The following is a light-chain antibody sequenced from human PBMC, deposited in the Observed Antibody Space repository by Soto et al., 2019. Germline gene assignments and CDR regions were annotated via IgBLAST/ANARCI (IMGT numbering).Light chain of an antibody. CDR2: DVS. CDR3: SSYATSSTLEWV. CDR1: SSDVGDYNY. Sequence: QSALTQPASVSGSPGQSITISCTGASSDVGDYNYVSWYQHHPGKAPKLVIYDVSSRPSGVSGRFSASKSGNTASLTISGLQAEDEADYYCSSYATSSTLEWVFGGGTKVTVL. V-gene: IGLV2-14*03. J-gene: IGLJ3*02.